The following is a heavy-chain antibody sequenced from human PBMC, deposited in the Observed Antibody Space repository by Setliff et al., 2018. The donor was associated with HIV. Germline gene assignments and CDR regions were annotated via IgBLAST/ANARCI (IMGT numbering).Heavy chain of an antibody. J-gene: IGHJ6*03. V-gene: IGHV1-69*13. Sequence: SVKVSCKASGYSFTGYYMHWVRQAPGQGLEWMGWINPLFGSANYAQKFQGRVTITADESTSTVYMEVSGLRFEDTAVYFCAKDGPTVIEGSYMDVWGKGTTVTVSS. CDR3: AKDGPTVIEGSYMDV. D-gene: IGHD4-4*01. CDR2: INPLFGSA. CDR1: GYSFTGYY.